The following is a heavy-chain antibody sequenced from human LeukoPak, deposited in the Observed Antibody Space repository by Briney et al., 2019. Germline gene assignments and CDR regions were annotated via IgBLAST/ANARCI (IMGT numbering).Heavy chain of an antibody. CDR1: GYTFTSYG. J-gene: IGHJ4*02. V-gene: IGHV1-18*01. Sequence: GASVKVSCKASGYTFTSYGISWVRQAPGQGLEWMGWISAYNGNTNYAQKLQGRVTMTSDTSTSTAYMELRSLRSDDTAVYYCARDVYSSSWFPFDYRGQGTLATVSS. D-gene: IGHD6-13*01. CDR3: ARDVYSSSWFPFDY. CDR2: ISAYNGNT.